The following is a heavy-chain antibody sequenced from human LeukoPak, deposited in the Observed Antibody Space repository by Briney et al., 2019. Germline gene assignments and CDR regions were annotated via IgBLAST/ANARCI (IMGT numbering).Heavy chain of an antibody. CDR2: IYSSENT. Sequence: PGGSLRLSCAASGFTVSGNYMSWVRQAPGKGLECVLIIYSSENTYYADSVKGRFAISRHNSENTVYLQMNGLRPEDTGLYYCARGIPEDCGGDCYPTFDYWGQGTLVTVSS. J-gene: IGHJ4*02. D-gene: IGHD2-21*02. V-gene: IGHV3-53*04. CDR1: GFTVSGNY. CDR3: ARGIPEDCGGDCYPTFDY.